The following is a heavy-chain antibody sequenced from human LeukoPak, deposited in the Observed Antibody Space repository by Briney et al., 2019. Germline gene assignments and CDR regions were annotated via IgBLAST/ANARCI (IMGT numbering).Heavy chain of an antibody. CDR1: GYTFTGYY. V-gene: IGHV1-2*02. CDR3: ARSRTGSGFLFDY. CDR2: INPNSGGT. J-gene: IGHJ4*02. D-gene: IGHD3-10*01. Sequence: ASVKVSFKASGYTFTGYYMHWVRQAPGQGLEWMGWINPNSGGTNYAQKFQGRVTMTRDTSISTAYMDLSRLRSDDTAVYYCARSRTGSGFLFDYRRQGTLVTVSS.